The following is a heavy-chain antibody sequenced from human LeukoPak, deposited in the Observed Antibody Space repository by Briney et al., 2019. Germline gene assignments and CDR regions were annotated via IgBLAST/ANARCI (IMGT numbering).Heavy chain of an antibody. V-gene: IGHV3-53*01. CDR3: AREKAARPGGFLDY. Sequence: PGGSLRLSCAASGFTVSSNYMSWVRQAPGKGLEWVSVIYSGGSTYYADSVKGRFTISRDNSKNTLYLQMNSLRAEDTAVYYCAREKAARPGGFLDYWGQGTLVTVSS. D-gene: IGHD6-6*01. CDR1: GFTVSSNY. CDR2: IYSGGST. J-gene: IGHJ4*02.